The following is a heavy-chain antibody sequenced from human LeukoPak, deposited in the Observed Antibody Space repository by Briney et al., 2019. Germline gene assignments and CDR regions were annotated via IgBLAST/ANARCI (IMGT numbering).Heavy chain of an antibody. D-gene: IGHD2-2*01. CDR1: GFTFSTHS. J-gene: IGHJ4*02. Sequence: PGGSLRLSCAASGFTFSTHSMYWVRQAPGKGLEWVSSISASSNFIHYAESVRGRFTISRDNAKNSLYLQMNSLGVQDTAVYYCARPATGYCSSAGCHWDSWGQGTLVTVSS. CDR3: ARPATGYCSSAGCHWDS. CDR2: ISASSNFI. V-gene: IGHV3-21*01.